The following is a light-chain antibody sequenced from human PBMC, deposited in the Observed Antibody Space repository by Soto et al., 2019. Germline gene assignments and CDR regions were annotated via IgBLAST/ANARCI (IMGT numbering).Light chain of an antibody. V-gene: IGLV2-14*01. CDR3: SSYTTSITYV. CDR2: EVS. J-gene: IGLJ1*01. CDR1: SNDVGRYNY. Sequence: QSALTQPASVSGSPGQSITISCTGTSNDVGRYNYVSWYQQHLGKAPKLMIYEVSNRPSGISNRFSGSKSGNTASLTISGLQAEDEADYYCSSYTTSITYVFGTGTKLTVL.